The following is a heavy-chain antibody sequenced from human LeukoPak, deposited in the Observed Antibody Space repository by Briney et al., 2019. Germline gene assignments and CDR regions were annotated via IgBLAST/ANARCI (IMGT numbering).Heavy chain of an antibody. CDR3: ARLEWEDGAGSFDI. D-gene: IGHD3-3*01. Sequence: GGSLRLSCAASGFTFSDYYMSWMRQAPGKGLEWVSYISSSGVVTYYADSVQGRFTISRDSTKNSLYLQMNSLRAEDTAVYYCARLEWEDGAGSFDIWGQGTMVTVSS. CDR1: GFTFSDYY. V-gene: IGHV3-11*01. J-gene: IGHJ3*02. CDR2: ISSSGVVT.